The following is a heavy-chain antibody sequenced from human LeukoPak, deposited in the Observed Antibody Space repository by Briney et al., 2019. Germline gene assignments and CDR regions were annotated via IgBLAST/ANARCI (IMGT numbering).Heavy chain of an antibody. CDR1: GASLSSASY. D-gene: IGHD1-26*01. V-gene: IGHV4-61*01. Sequence: PSETLSLTCTVSGASLSSASYWTWIRQPPGKGMEWIAHIYNGVNTNYNPSLKTRLTISVDTSKNQFSLRLNSVTAADTAVYYCARSRAFNSGAVDPWGQGSLVTVSS. CDR2: IYNGVNT. CDR3: ARSRAFNSGAVDP. J-gene: IGHJ5*02.